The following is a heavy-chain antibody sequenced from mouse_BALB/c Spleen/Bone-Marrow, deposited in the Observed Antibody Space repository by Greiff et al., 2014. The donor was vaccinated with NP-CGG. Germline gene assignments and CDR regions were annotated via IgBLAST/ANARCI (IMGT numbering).Heavy chain of an antibody. D-gene: IGHD1-1*01. CDR1: GFNIKDTY. CDR2: IDPANGNT. J-gene: IGHJ4*01. CDR3: ARYYRYYYAMDY. Sequence: VQLQQSGAEPVKPGASVKLSCTASGFNIKDTYMHWVKQRPEQGLEWIGRIDPANGNTKYDPKFQGKATITADTSSNTAYLQLSSLTSEGTAVYYCARYYRYYYAMDYWGQGTSVTVSS. V-gene: IGHV14-3*02.